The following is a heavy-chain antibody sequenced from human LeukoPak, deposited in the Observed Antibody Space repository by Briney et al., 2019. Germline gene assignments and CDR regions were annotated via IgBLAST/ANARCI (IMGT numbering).Heavy chain of an antibody. J-gene: IGHJ4*02. D-gene: IGHD6-19*01. CDR1: GGSISSSSYY. V-gene: IGHV4-39*01. Sequence: PSETLSHTCTVSGGSISSSSYYWGWIRQPPGKGLEWIGSIYYSGSTYYNPSLKSRVTISVDTSKNQFSLKLSSVTAADTAVYYCARGSSGWVYDYWGQGTLVTVSS. CDR3: ARGSSGWVYDY. CDR2: IYYSGST.